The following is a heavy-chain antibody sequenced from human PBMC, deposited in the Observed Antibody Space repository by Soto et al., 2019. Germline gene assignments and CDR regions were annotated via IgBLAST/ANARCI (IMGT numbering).Heavy chain of an antibody. V-gene: IGHV3-30*03. CDR2: ISYDGSNK. D-gene: IGHD2-2*01. Sequence: GGSLRLSCAASGFTFSSYGMHWVRQAPGKGLEWVAVISYDGSNKYYADSVKGRFTISRDNSKNTLYLQMNSLRAEDTAVYYCARAKHQLRNYFDYRGQGTLDTVSS. CDR1: GFTFSSYG. J-gene: IGHJ4*02. CDR3: ARAKHQLRNYFDY.